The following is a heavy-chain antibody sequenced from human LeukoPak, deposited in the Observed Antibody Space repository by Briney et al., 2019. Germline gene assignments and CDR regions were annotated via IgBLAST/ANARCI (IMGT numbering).Heavy chain of an antibody. Sequence: GGSLRLSCEASGFPFSSAYMGWVRQAPGRGLECVVRIKSKPHGGTTDCAAPVKVRFTISRDDSRTTMYLQMSSLKIEDTAVYYCTTDRGRTELPLFASWGQGTLVTVSS. V-gene: IGHV3-15*01. CDR3: TTDRGRTELPLFAS. J-gene: IGHJ5*01. CDR1: GFPFSSAY. D-gene: IGHD3-10*01. CDR2: IKSKPHGGTT.